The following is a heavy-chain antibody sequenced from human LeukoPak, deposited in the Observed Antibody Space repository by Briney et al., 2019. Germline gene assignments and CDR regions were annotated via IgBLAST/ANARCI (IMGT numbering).Heavy chain of an antibody. CDR1: GFTFGSYW. J-gene: IGHJ4*02. CDR3: ANQAAYSSGWSIDY. CDR2: IKQDGSEK. Sequence: PGGSLRLSCAASGFTFGSYWMSWVRQAPGKGLEWVANIKQDGSEKYYVDSVKGRFTISRDNAKNSLYLQMNSLRAEDTAVYYCANQAAYSSGWSIDYWGQGTLVAVSS. D-gene: IGHD6-19*01. V-gene: IGHV3-7*01.